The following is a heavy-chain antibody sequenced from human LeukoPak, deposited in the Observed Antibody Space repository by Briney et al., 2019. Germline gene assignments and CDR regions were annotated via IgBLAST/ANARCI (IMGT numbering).Heavy chain of an antibody. CDR3: AKGAIFGVTTRGYGMDV. J-gene: IGHJ6*02. V-gene: IGHV3-30-3*01. CDR2: ISYDGSNK. Sequence: GGSLRLSCAASGFTFSSYPMHWVRQAPGKGLEWVAVISYDGSNKYYADSVKGRFTISRDNSKNTLYLQMNSLRSEDTAVYYCAKGAIFGVTTRGYGMDVWGQGTSVTVSS. CDR1: GFTFSSYP. D-gene: IGHD3-3*01.